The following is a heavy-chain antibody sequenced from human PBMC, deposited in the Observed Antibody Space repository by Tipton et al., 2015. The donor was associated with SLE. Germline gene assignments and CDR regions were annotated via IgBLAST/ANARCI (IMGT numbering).Heavy chain of an antibody. Sequence: TLSLTCDVFGYSVSSNNYWGWIRQPPGKGLEWIGYVFYTGRTIYNSSLRSRVTMSVDTSKNQFSLNLSSVTAADTAVYYCARDEYRYDTTGYHLLGHFDFWGQGTLVTVSS. CDR2: VFYTGRT. D-gene: IGHD3-22*01. J-gene: IGHJ4*02. V-gene: IGHV4-28*03. CDR3: ARDEYRYDTTGYHLLGHFDF. CDR1: GYSVSSNNY.